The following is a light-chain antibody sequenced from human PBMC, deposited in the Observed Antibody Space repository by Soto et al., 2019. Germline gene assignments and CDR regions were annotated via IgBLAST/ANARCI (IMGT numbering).Light chain of an antibody. Sequence: DVVMTQFPDSLAVSLGERATINGKSSQGFLYPNNKHYFAGYQQKPGQPPKLLVSWAPTRDSGVPDRFSGSVSGTDFTLTISSLQADDVAVYYCQQYYYTPPTFGGGTKVEIK. V-gene: IGKV4-1*01. CDR2: WAP. CDR1: QGFLYPNNKHY. CDR3: QQYYYTPPT. J-gene: IGKJ4*01.